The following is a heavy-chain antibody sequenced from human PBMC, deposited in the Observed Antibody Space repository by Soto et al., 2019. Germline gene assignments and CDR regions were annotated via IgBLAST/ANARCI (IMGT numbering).Heavy chain of an antibody. J-gene: IGHJ4*02. Sequence: GGSLRLSCAASGFTFSSYGMHWVRQAPGKGLEWVAVIWYDGSNKYYADSVKGRFTISRDNSKNTLYLQMNSLRAEDTAVYYCAREYDCSSTSCYYFDYWGQGTLVTVSS. D-gene: IGHD2-2*01. V-gene: IGHV3-33*01. CDR3: AREYDCSSTSCYYFDY. CDR1: GFTFSSYG. CDR2: IWYDGSNK.